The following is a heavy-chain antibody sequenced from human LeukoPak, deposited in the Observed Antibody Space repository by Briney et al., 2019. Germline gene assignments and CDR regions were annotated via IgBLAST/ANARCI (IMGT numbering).Heavy chain of an antibody. CDR3: ARVGRPSLYYFDY. J-gene: IGHJ4*02. CDR2: ISSSSSYI. Sequence: PGGSLRLSCAASGFTFSSYSMNWVRQAPGKGLEWVSSISSSSSYIYYADSVKGRFTISRDNAKNSLYLQMNSLRAEDTAVYYCARVGRPSLYYFDYWGQGTLVTVSS. V-gene: IGHV3-21*01. CDR1: GFTFSSYS.